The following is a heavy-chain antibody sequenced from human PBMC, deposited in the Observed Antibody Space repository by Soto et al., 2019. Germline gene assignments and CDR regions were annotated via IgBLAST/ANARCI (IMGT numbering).Heavy chain of an antibody. CDR1: GYSFTSYW. Sequence: GESLKISCKGSGYSFTSYWIGWVRQMPGKGLEWMGIIYPGDSDTRYSPSFQGQVTISADKSISTAYLQWSSLKASDTAMYYCARLKEYSSSWYRGYYFDYWGQGTLVTVSS. D-gene: IGHD6-13*01. J-gene: IGHJ4*02. V-gene: IGHV5-51*01. CDR3: ARLKEYSSSWYRGYYFDY. CDR2: IYPGDSDT.